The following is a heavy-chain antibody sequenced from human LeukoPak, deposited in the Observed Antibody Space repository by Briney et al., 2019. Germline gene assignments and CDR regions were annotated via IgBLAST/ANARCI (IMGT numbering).Heavy chain of an antibody. D-gene: IGHD6-13*01. CDR2: ISSNGGST. J-gene: IGHJ4*02. Sequence: GGSLRLSCAVSGFTFSSYAMHWVRQAPGKGLEYVSAISSNGGSTYYANSVKGRFTISRDNSKNTLYLQMNSLRAEDTAVYYCAKTPGIAAAGSFDYWGQGTLVTVSS. CDR1: GFTFSSYA. CDR3: AKTPGIAAAGSFDY. V-gene: IGHV3-64*01.